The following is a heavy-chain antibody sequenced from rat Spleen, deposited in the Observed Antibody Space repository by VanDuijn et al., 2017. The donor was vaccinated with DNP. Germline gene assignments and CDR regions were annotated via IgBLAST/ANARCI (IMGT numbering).Heavy chain of an antibody. V-gene: IGHV5-22*01. J-gene: IGHJ2*01. CDR2: IRFDGATT. D-gene: IGHD1-12*02. CDR3: VRPHYYYGSYPQY. CDR1: GFTFSDYY. Sequence: EVQLVESGGGLVQPGRSLKLSCAASGFTFSDYYMAWVRQAPTKGLEWVAYIRFDGATTYYGDSVKGRFTISRDNAKSTLYLQMNSLRSEDTATYHCVRPHYYYGSYPQYWGQGVMVTVSS.